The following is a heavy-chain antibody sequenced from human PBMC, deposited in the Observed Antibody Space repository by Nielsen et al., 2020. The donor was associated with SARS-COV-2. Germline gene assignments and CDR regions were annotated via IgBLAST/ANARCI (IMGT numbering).Heavy chain of an antibody. Sequence: SVKVSCKASGGTFSSYAISWVRQAPGQGLEWMGGIIPIFGTANYAQKFQGRVTITADKSTSTAYMELSSLRSEDTAVYYCARDLASITMIVVAAVAFDIWGQGTMVTVSS. CDR2: IIPIFGTA. J-gene: IGHJ3*02. V-gene: IGHV1-69*06. D-gene: IGHD3-22*01. CDR1: GGTFSSYA. CDR3: ARDLASITMIVVAAVAFDI.